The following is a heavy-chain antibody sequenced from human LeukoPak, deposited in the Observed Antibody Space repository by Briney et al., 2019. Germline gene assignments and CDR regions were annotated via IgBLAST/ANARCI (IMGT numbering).Heavy chain of an antibody. CDR3: AGGPGSLLH. J-gene: IGHJ4*02. CDR1: GDSLSSNSGA. V-gene: IGHV6-1*01. Sequence: SQTLSLTCAISGDSLSSNSGAWNWIRQSPSRGLEWLGRTYYRSKWYNGYAVSVKSRITINPDTSKNQFSLHLNSVTPEDTAVYYCAGGPGSLLHWGQGILVTVSS. CDR2: TYYRSKWYN.